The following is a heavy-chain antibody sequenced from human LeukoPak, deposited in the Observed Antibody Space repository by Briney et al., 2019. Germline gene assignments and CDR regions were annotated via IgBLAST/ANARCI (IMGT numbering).Heavy chain of an antibody. V-gene: IGHV4-39*01. CDR1: GGSFSSYY. CDR2: IYYSGST. D-gene: IGHD3-22*01. J-gene: IGHJ4*02. CDR3: ASKVVVVMTYYFDY. Sequence: PSETLSLTCAVYGGSFSSYYWGWIRQPPGKGLEWIGSIYYSGSTYYNPSLKSRVTISVDTSKNQFSLKLSSVTAADTAVYYCASKVVVVMTYYFDYWGQGTLVTVSS.